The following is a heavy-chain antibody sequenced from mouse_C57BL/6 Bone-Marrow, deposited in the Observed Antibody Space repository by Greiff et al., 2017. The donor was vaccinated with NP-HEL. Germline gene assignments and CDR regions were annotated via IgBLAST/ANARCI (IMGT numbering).Heavy chain of an antibody. V-gene: IGHV5-6*01. CDR2: ISSGGSYT. CDR3: ARHTTVVAWFAY. J-gene: IGHJ3*01. D-gene: IGHD1-1*01. CDR1: GFTFSSYG. Sequence: EVQLQESGGDLVKPGGSLKLSCAASGFTFSSYGMSWVRQTPDKRLEWVATISSGGSYTYYPDSVKGRFTISRDNAKNTLYLQMSSLKSEDTAMYYCARHTTVVAWFAYWGQGTLVTVSA.